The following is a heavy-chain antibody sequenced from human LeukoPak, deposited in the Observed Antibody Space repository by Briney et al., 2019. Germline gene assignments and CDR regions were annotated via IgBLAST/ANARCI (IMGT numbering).Heavy chain of an antibody. CDR1: GGSISSSSYY. J-gene: IGHJ4*02. V-gene: IGHV4-39*01. CDR2: IYYSGST. D-gene: IGHD3-3*01. Sequence: SETLSLTCTVSGGSISSSSYYWGWIRQPPGKGLEWIGSIYYSGSTYYNPSLKSRLTILVDTSKNQFTLKLKSVTAADTAVYYCVRKGLRLLDWLSEYFFDYWGQGTLVTVSS. CDR3: VRKGLRLLDWLSEYFFDY.